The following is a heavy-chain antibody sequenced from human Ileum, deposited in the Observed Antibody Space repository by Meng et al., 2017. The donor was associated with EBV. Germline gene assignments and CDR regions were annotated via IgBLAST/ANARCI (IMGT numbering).Heavy chain of an antibody. CDR1: GFCLSTIGVG. D-gene: IGHD3-22*01. J-gene: IGHJ4*02. CDR2: IYWDDDK. V-gene: IGHV2-5*02. Sequence: QGSDLTQLKPTATLSLTCSLVGFCLSTIGVGVGWIRQPPGKALELLALIYWDDDKRYSPSLKSRLAITKATSKNQVVPTMTNMDPVDTATYYCAHESSGTYFDYWGQGTLVTVSS. CDR3: AHESSGTYFDY.